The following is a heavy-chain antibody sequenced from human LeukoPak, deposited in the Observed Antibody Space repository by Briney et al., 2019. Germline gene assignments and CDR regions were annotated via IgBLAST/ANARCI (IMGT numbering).Heavy chain of an antibody. CDR1: GGSISSSSYY. D-gene: IGHD6-19*01. CDR2: IYYSGST. Sequence: PSETLSLTCTVSGGSISSSSYYWGWIRQPPGKGLEWIGSIYYSGSTYYNPSLKSRVTISVDTSKNQFSLKLSSVTAADTAVYYCASAVAGDDAFDIWGQGTMVTVSS. CDR3: ASAVAGDDAFDI. V-gene: IGHV4-39*07. J-gene: IGHJ3*02.